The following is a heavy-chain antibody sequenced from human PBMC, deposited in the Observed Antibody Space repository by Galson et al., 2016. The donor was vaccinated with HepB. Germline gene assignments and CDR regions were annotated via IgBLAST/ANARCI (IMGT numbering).Heavy chain of an antibody. J-gene: IGHJ5*02. CDR1: GYNFASYW. V-gene: IGHV5-51*01. D-gene: IGHD3-16*01. CDR3: ARRMGGFGKYNWFDV. CDR2: VYPGDSDT. Sequence: QSGAEVKKPGESLKISCKGSGYNFASYWIGWVRQMPGKGLEWMGVVYPGDSDTRYNPAFHGQVTFSAGESASTAYLQWSSLKASDTAMYFCARRMGGFGKYNWFDVWGQGTLVTVSS.